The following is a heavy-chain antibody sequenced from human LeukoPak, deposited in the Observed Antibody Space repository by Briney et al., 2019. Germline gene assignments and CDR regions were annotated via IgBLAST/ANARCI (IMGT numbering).Heavy chain of an antibody. Sequence: GASVKVSCTASGYTFTSYYMHWVRQAPGQGLEWMGIINPSGGSTSYAQKFQGRVTMTRDTSTSTVYMELSSLRSEDTAVYYCARDLGYNWNANNWFDPWGQGTLVTVSS. V-gene: IGHV1-46*01. D-gene: IGHD1-1*01. CDR1: GYTFTSYY. J-gene: IGHJ5*02. CDR2: INPSGGST. CDR3: ARDLGYNWNANNWFDP.